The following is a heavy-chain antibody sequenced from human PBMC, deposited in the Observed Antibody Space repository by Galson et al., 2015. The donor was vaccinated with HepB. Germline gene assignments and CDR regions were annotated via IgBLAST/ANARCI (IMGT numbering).Heavy chain of an antibody. V-gene: IGHV1-3*01. CDR2: INAGTGDT. D-gene: IGHD3-22*01. CDR3: ARSPLFYYHSSAYFYYYGLDV. CDR1: GYTFSNYA. J-gene: IGHJ6*02. Sequence: SVKVSCKASGYTFSNYAVHWVRQAPGQRLEWMGWINAGTGDTVYSEKLLDRVTITSDTSASTVYLELRSLRSEDTAVYYCARSPLFYYHSSAYFYYYGLDVWAQGTTVTVSS.